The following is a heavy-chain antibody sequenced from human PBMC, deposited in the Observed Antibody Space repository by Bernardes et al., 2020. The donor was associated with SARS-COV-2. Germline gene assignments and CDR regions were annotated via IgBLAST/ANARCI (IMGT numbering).Heavy chain of an antibody. D-gene: IGHD2-21*02. CDR2: IWYDGSKR. CDR3: ARSVRGDSHGVGDDFDT. CDR1: GFTFSNNG. J-gene: IGHJ3*02. Sequence: GGSLRLSCEASGFTFSNNGMHWVRQAPGKGLEWVAVIWYDGSKRYYADSVEGRFTISRDDSKNTLYLEMNSLRAEDTAVYYCARSVRGDSHGVGDDFDTWGQGTTVTVSS. V-gene: IGHV3-33*01.